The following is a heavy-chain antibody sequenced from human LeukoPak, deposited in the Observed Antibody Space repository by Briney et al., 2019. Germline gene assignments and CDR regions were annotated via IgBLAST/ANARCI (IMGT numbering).Heavy chain of an antibody. J-gene: IGHJ4*02. D-gene: IGHD3-9*01. V-gene: IGHV3-49*04. Sequence: GGSLRLSCTASGFTFGDYAMSWVRQAPGKGLEWVGFIRSKAYGGTTEYAASVKGRFTISRDDSKSIAYLQMNSLKTEDTAVYYCTRARRLRYFDWLLPFDYWGQGTLVTVSS. CDR2: IRSKAYGGTT. CDR3: TRARRLRYFDWLLPFDY. CDR1: GFTFGDYA.